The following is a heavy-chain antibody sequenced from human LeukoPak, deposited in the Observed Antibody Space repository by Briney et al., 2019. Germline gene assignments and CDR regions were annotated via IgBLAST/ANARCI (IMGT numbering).Heavy chain of an antibody. V-gene: IGHV3-53*04. CDR2: IYSDGTT. Sequence: GGSLRLSCAASRFTVSSNYMKWVRQAPGKGPEWVSLIYSDGTTYYADSVKGRFTVSRNNSNNTLYLQMNSLGVDDTAVYYCARGYCSGGSCYAFDPWGQGTLVTVSS. D-gene: IGHD2-15*01. J-gene: IGHJ5*02. CDR1: RFTVSSNY. CDR3: ARGYCSGGSCYAFDP.